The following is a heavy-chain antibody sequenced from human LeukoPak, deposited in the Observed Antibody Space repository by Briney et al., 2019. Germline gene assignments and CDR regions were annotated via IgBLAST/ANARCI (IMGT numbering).Heavy chain of an antibody. D-gene: IGHD5-18*01. CDR3: ARAAPGSYGSFDY. CDR1: GGSFSGYY. J-gene: IGHJ4*02. Sequence: SETLSLTCAVYGGSFSGYYWSWIRQPPGKGLEWIGEINHSGSTNYNPSLKSRVTISEDMSRNQFSLKLSSVTAADTAVYYCARAAPGSYGSFDYWGQGTLVTVSS. CDR2: INHSGST. V-gene: IGHV4-34*01.